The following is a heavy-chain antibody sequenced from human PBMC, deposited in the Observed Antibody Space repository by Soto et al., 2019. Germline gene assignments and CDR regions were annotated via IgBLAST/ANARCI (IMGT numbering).Heavy chain of an antibody. CDR1: GFTFSSYW. J-gene: IGHJ6*03. Sequence: GGSLRLSCAASGFTFSSYWMSWVRQAPGKGLEWVANIKQDGSEKYYVDSVKGRFTISRDNAKNSLYLQMNSLRAEDTAVYYCARVSEEPTPLAYYYYYYMDVWGKGTTVTVSS. CDR2: IKQDGSEK. D-gene: IGHD2-15*01. CDR3: ARVSEEPTPLAYYYYYYMDV. V-gene: IGHV3-7*03.